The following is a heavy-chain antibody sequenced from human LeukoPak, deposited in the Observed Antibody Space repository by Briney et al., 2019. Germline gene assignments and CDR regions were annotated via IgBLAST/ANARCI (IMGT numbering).Heavy chain of an antibody. Sequence: GGSLRLSCAASGFTFSSYAMSWVRQAPGKGLEWVSAISGSGGSTYYADSVKGRFTISRDNSKNTLYLQMNSLRAEDTAVYYCARDSGYDPGPFDYWGQGALVTVSS. D-gene: IGHD5-12*01. V-gene: IGHV3-23*01. CDR1: GFTFSSYA. J-gene: IGHJ4*02. CDR2: ISGSGGST. CDR3: ARDSGYDPGPFDY.